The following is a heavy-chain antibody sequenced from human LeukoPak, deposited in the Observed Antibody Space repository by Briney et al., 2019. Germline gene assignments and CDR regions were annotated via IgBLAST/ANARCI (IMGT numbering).Heavy chain of an antibody. Sequence: GASVKVSCKAPGGTFSSYAISWVRQAPGQGLEWMGRIIPILGIANYAQKFQGRVTITADKSTSTAYMELSSLRSEDTAVYYCARGVDYGHYVPHWDWGQGTLVTVSS. V-gene: IGHV1-69*04. D-gene: IGHD4-17*01. CDR1: GGTFSSYA. CDR2: IIPILGIA. J-gene: IGHJ4*02. CDR3: ARGVDYGHYVPHWD.